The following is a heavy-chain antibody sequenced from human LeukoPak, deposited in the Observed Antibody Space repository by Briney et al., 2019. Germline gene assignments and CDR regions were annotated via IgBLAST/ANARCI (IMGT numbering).Heavy chain of an antibody. Sequence: GGCLRLSCAASGFTFRTFAMHWVRQAPGKGLEWVALTSFDESNRGYADSVKGRFTISRDNSKNTLYLQMNSLTVEDTAVYYCARDLPPLDYWGQGTLVTVSS. CDR1: GFTFRTFA. V-gene: IGHV3-30-3*01. J-gene: IGHJ4*02. CDR3: ARDLPPLDY. CDR2: TSFDESNR.